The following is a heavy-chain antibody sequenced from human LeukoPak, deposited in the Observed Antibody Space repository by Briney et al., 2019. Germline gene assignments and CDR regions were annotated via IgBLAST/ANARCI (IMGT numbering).Heavy chain of an antibody. Sequence: PGGSRRLSCAASGFTFSRYSMNWVRQAPGKGLEWVSSITSSSSYIYYADSLKGRFTISRDNAKNSLYLQMNNLRAEDTAVYYCASSITIFGVVKPYYFDYWGQGTLVTVPS. J-gene: IGHJ4*02. V-gene: IGHV3-21*01. CDR2: ITSSSSYI. CDR3: ASSITIFGVVKPYYFDY. D-gene: IGHD3-3*01. CDR1: GFTFSRYS.